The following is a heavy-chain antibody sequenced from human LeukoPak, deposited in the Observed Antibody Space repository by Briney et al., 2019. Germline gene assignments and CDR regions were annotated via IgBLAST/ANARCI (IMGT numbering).Heavy chain of an antibody. V-gene: IGHV3-21*01. D-gene: IGHD5-18*01. CDR1: GFTFSSYS. Sequence: PGRSLRLSCAASGFTFSSYSMNWVRQAPGKGLEWVSSISSSSSYIYYADSVKGRFTISRDNAKNSLYLQMNSLRAEDTAVYYCARDRLEDSYGTDAFDIWGQGTMVTVSS. CDR2: ISSSSSYI. J-gene: IGHJ3*02. CDR3: ARDRLEDSYGTDAFDI.